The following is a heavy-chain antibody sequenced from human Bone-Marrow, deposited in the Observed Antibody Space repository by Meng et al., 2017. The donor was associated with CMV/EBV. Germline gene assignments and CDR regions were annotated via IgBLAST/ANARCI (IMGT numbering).Heavy chain of an antibody. V-gene: IGHV1-18*01. CDR3: ASRSGVPAAIGLVYYYGMDV. CDR2: ISAYNGNT. J-gene: IGHJ6*02. D-gene: IGHD2-2*01. Sequence: ASVKVSCKASGYTFTSYGISWVRQAPGQGLEWMGWISAYNGNTNYAQKFQGRVTITTDESTSTAYMELSSLRSEDTAVYYCASRSGVPAAIGLVYYYGMDVWGQGTTVTVSS. CDR1: GYTFTSYG.